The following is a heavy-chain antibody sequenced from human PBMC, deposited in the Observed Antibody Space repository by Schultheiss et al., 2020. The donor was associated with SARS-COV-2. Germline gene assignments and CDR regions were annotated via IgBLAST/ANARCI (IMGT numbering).Heavy chain of an antibody. CDR1: GFTFSRYG. CDR3: ARDRDDAFDI. J-gene: IGHJ3*02. CDR2: VWYDGSNK. V-gene: IGHV3-30*02. Sequence: GGSLRLSCAASGFTFSRYGMHWVRQAPGKGLEWVALVWYDGSNKFYADSVKGRFTISRDNSENTVYLQMNSLRTEDTAVYYCARDRDDAFDIWGQGTMVTVSS. D-gene: IGHD5-24*01.